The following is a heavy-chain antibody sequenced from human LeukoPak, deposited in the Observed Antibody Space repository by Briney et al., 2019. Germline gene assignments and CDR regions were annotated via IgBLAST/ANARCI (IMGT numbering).Heavy chain of an antibody. D-gene: IGHD3-22*01. J-gene: IGHJ3*02. CDR3: ARDDYYDSSGYRNAFDI. Sequence: SETLSLTCTVSGGSIGSHYWSWIRQPAGKGLEWIGHISTSGSAKYNPSLKSRVTMSVDTSKNQFSLKLSSVTAADTAVYFCARDDYYDSSGYRNAFDIWGQGTAVTVSS. CDR2: ISTSGSA. V-gene: IGHV4-4*07. CDR1: GGSIGSHY.